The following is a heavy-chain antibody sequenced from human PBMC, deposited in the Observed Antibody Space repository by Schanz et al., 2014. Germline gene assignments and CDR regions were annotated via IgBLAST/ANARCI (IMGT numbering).Heavy chain of an antibody. J-gene: IGHJ3*02. Sequence: QVQLIQSGAEVKKPGASVKVSCKASGYTFVSYSMHWVRQAPGQGLEWMGIINPSGGSTRYGQKFQGRITVTTDTSTSTVYLELSSLRSDDTAVYYCARGGGPEDVFDIWGQGTILTVSS. D-gene: IGHD5-12*01. CDR3: ARGGGPEDVFDI. V-gene: IGHV1-46*01. CDR2: INPSGGST. CDR1: GYTFVSYS.